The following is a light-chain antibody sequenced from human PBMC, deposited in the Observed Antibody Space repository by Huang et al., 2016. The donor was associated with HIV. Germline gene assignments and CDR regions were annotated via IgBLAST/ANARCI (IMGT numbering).Light chain of an antibody. CDR1: QSISSSF. Sequence: IVLTQSPGNLSLSPGARATLSSRASQSISSSFFAWFQQKPGQAPRLLIYSASSRAAGIPDRFGVSGSGTDFTLTINRLEPEYSAVYYCHQYGSSPPNTFGQGTKLEIK. V-gene: IGKV3-20*01. CDR2: SAS. J-gene: IGKJ2*01. CDR3: HQYGSSPPNT.